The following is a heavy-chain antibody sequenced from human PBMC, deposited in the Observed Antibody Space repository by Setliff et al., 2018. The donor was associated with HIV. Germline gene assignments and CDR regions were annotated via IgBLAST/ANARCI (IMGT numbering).Heavy chain of an antibody. J-gene: IGHJ4*02. CDR3: ATDNREGVGTPYYFDY. CDR1: GYTFTNYY. CDR2: INPSGGST. Sequence: ASVKVSCKASGYTFTNYYMHWVRQAPGQGLEWMGIINPSGGSTSYAQNFRGRLTMTQDTSTDTAYMELTSLRSDDTAMYYCATDNREGVGTPYYFDYWGQGTQVTVSS. V-gene: IGHV1-46*01. D-gene: IGHD1-26*01.